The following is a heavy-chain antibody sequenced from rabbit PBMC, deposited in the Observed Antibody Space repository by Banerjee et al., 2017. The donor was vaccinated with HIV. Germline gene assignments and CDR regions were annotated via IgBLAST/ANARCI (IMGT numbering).Heavy chain of an antibody. CDR2: IYTGSSGRT. CDR3: ARGWATSGLGYYFDL. D-gene: IGHD1-1*01. Sequence: QEQLEESGGDLVKPEGSLTLTCTASGFSLSSSYWICWVRQAPGKGLEWIASIYTGSSGRTYYASWVNGRFTISKTSSTTVTLQMTSLTAADTATYFCARGWATSGLGYYFDLWGPGTLVTVS. CDR1: GFSLSSSYW. V-gene: IGHV1S45*01. J-gene: IGHJ4*01.